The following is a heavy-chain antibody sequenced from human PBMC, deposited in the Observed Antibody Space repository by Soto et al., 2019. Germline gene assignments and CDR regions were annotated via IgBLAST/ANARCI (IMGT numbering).Heavy chain of an antibody. CDR2: IYYSGST. J-gene: IGHJ5*02. V-gene: IGHV4-39*01. CDR3: ARHLPLWFGEPGGWFDP. Sequence: QLQLQESGPGLVKPSETLSLTCTVSGGSISSSSYYWGWIRQPPGKGLEWIGSIYYSGSTYYNPSLKSRVTISVDTSKNQFSLKLSSVTAADTAVYYCARHLPLWFGEPGGWFDPWGQGTLVTVSS. CDR1: GGSISSSSYY. D-gene: IGHD3-10*01.